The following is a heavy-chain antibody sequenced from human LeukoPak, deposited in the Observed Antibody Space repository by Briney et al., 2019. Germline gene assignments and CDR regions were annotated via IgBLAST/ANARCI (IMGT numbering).Heavy chain of an antibody. CDR1: GFTFSIYE. Sequence: GGSLRLSCAASGFTFSIYEMNWVRQAPGKGLEWISHINTDSSSIHYADSMKGRLTISRDNAKNSLYLQMNSLRAEDTAVYYCARSYAIDAFDIWGQGTMVTVSS. V-gene: IGHV3-48*04. J-gene: IGHJ3*02. D-gene: IGHD2-2*01. CDR2: INTDSSSI. CDR3: ARSYAIDAFDI.